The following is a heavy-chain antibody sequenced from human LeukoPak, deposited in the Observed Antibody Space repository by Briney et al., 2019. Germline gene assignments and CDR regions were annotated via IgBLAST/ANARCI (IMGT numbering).Heavy chain of an antibody. D-gene: IGHD2-2*01. V-gene: IGHV4-30-4*08. CDR2: IYYSGST. CDR1: GGSISSGDYY. J-gene: IGHJ3*02. Sequence: SQTLSLTCTVSGGSISSGDYYWSWIRQPPGKGLEWIGYIYYSGSTYYNPSLKSRVTISVDTSKNQFSLKLSSVTAADTAVYYCAKSQLPSWGAFDIWGQGTMVTVSS. CDR3: AKSQLPSWGAFDI.